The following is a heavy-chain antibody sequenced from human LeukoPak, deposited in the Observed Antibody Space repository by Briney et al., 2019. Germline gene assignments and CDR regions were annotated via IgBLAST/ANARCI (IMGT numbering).Heavy chain of an antibody. J-gene: IGHJ3*02. CDR1: GYTFTSYY. CDR2: INPSGGST. Sequence: ASVKVSCKASGYTFTSYYMHWVRQAPGQGLEWMRIINPSGGSTSYAQKFQGRVTMTRDMSTSTVYMELSSLRSEDTAVYYCARDRAVVAPYDFWSSNAFDIWGQGTMVTVSS. CDR3: ARDRAVVAPYDFWSSNAFDI. V-gene: IGHV1-46*01. D-gene: IGHD3-3*01.